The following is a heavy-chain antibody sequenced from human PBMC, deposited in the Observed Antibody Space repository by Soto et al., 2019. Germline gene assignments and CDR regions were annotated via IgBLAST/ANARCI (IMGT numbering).Heavy chain of an antibody. D-gene: IGHD6-19*01. CDR2: IYHSGSF. J-gene: IGHJ4*02. CDR1: GGSISSACYS. Sequence: SETLSLTCAVSGGSISSACYSWNWIRQPPGEGLEWIGYIYHSGSFLYNPSLKSRVTISLDRSKNQFSLRLSSVNAADTDVFYCARSVGYRSGWWPYYFDYWGQGALVTVSS. CDR3: ARSVGYRSGWWPYYFDY. V-gene: IGHV4-30-2*01.